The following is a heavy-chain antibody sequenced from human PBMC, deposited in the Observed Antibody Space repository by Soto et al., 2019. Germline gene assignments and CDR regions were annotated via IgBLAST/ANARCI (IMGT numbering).Heavy chain of an antibody. V-gene: IGHV4-30-2*01. Sequence: QLQLQESGPGLVKPSETLSLTCAVSGGSISSGGYSWSWIRQPPGKGLEWIGYIYHSGSTYYNPSLKSRVTISVDRSKNQFSLKLSSVTAADTAVYYCATFHSSSWYFDYWGQGTLVTVSS. J-gene: IGHJ4*02. CDR2: IYHSGST. D-gene: IGHD6-13*01. CDR3: ATFHSSSWYFDY. CDR1: GGSISSGGYS.